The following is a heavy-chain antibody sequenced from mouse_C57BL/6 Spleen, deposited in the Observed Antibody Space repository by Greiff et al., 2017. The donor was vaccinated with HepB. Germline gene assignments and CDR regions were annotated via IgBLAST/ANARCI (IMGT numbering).Heavy chain of an antibody. CDR1: GFNIKDYY. J-gene: IGHJ3*01. CDR3: YTTTRNNYRFAY. V-gene: IGHV14-1*01. CDR2: IDPEDGDT. D-gene: IGHD5-2*01. Sequence: EVQLQQSGAELVRPGASVKLSCTASGFNIKDYYMHWVKQRPEQGLEWIGRIDPEDGDTEYASKFQGKATMTADTSSNTAYLQLSSLTSEDTAVYFCYTTTRNNYRFAYWGQGTLVTVSA.